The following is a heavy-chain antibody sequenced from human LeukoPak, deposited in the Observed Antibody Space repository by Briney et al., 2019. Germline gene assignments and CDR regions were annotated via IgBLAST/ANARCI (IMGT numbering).Heavy chain of an antibody. J-gene: IGHJ6*03. D-gene: IGHD3-16*01. CDR3: ARFKDPGGYYYYYYMDI. V-gene: IGHV4-34*01. CDR1: GGSFSGHY. CDR2: INHSGST. Sequence: SETLSLTCAVYGGSFSGHYWTWIRQPPGKGLEWIGEINHSGSTNYNPSLKSRVTISVDTSKNQFSLKVSSVTAADTAVYYCARFKDPGGYYYYYYMDIWGKGNTVTVSS.